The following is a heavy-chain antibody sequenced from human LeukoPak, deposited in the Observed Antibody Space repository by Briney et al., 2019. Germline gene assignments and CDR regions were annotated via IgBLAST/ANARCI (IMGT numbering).Heavy chain of an antibody. J-gene: IGHJ4*02. D-gene: IGHD3-16*01. CDR3: AKVSALGGYGTSSDYYFDY. CDR1: GFTFDDYA. V-gene: IGHV3-9*01. CDR2: ISWNSGSI. Sequence: GGSLRLSCAASGFTFDDYAMHWARQAPGKGLEWVSGISWNSGSIGYADSVKGRFTISRDNAKNSLYLQMNSLRAEDTALYYCAKVSALGGYGTSSDYYFDYWGQGTLVTVSS.